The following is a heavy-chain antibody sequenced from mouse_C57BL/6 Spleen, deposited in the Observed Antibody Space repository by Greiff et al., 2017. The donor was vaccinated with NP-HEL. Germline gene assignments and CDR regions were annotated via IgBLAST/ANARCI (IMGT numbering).Heavy chain of an antibody. Sequence: QVQLQQPGAELVMPGASVKLSCKASGYTFTSYWMHWVKQRPGQGLEWIGEIDPSDSYTNYNQKFKGKSTLTVDKSSSTAYMQLSSLTSEDSAVYYCARSYYSNYGVYYYAMDYWGQGTSVTVSS. J-gene: IGHJ4*01. CDR2: IDPSDSYT. D-gene: IGHD2-5*01. V-gene: IGHV1-69*01. CDR3: ARSYYSNYGVYYYAMDY. CDR1: GYTFTSYW.